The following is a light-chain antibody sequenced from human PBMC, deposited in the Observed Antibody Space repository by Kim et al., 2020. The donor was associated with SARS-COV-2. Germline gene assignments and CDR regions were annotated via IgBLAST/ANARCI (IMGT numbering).Light chain of an antibody. J-gene: IGLJ3*02. V-gene: IGLV1-44*01. CDR3: ATWDVSLNGWV. CDR2: NDN. CDR1: SSNVGLHF. Sequence: GQQVTISCFGSSSNVGLHFVNCDQQLPRTAPKVFIYNDNQRPSGVPDRFSGSRSGTSASLAISGLQSEDEADYYCATWDVSLNGWVFGGGTKLTVL.